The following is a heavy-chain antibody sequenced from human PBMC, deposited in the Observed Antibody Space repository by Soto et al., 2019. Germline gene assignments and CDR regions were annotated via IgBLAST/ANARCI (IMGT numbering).Heavy chain of an antibody. Sequence: SETLSLTCTVSGGSISSSSYYWGWIRQPPGKGLEWIGSIYYSGSTYYNPSLKSRVTISVDTSKNQFSLKLSSVTAADTAVYYCARDIVLMGKIFDCWGQGNLVTVSS. CDR1: GGSISSSSYY. J-gene: IGHJ4*02. V-gene: IGHV4-39*01. CDR3: ARDIVLMGKIFDC. D-gene: IGHD2-8*01. CDR2: IYYSGST.